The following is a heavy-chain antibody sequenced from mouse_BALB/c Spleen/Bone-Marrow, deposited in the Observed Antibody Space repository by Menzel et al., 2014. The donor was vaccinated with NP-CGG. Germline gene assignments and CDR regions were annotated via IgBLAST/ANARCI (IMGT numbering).Heavy chain of an antibody. D-gene: IGHD4-1*01. Sequence: VQLQQSGAELVKPGASVKLSCTASGFNIKDTYMHWVKQRPEQGLEWIGRIDLANGNTKYDPKFQGKATITADTSSNTAYLQLSSLTSEDTAVYYCARWEYYAMDYWGQGTSVTVSS. V-gene: IGHV14-3*02. CDR1: GFNIKDTY. CDR2: IDLANGNT. CDR3: ARWEYYAMDY. J-gene: IGHJ4*01.